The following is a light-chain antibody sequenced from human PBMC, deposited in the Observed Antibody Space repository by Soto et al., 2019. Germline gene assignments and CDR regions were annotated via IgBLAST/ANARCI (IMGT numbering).Light chain of an antibody. CDR2: NAT. CDR3: QQYGSPLS. V-gene: IGKV3-20*01. Sequence: EVVLTQSPGTLSLSPGERATLSCRASQTFSSSYLAWYQQKPGQAPRLLIYNATNRATAIPDRSSGSGSGTDFTLNISSLEPEDFAVYYGQQYGSPLSFGGGTKVEIK. J-gene: IGKJ4*01. CDR1: QTFSSSY.